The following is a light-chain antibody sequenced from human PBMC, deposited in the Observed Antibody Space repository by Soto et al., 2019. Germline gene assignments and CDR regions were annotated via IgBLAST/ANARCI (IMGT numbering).Light chain of an antibody. V-gene: IGLV2-23*02. Sequence: QSAMTQPASVSGSPGQSITISCTGTSSDVGSYNLVSWYQQHPGKAPKLMIYEVSKRPSGVSNRFSGSKSGNTASLTISGLQADDEADYYCCSYAGSSTLNVVFGGGTKLTAL. CDR1: SSDVGSYNL. J-gene: IGLJ2*01. CDR2: EVS. CDR3: CSYAGSSTLNVV.